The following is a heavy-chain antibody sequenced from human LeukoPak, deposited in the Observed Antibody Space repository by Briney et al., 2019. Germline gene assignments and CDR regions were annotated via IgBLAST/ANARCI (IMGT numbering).Heavy chain of an antibody. CDR2: TSNSDYP. V-gene: IGHV4-31*03. J-gene: IGHJ4*02. CDR3: ARDFRVAGTRSYYFDY. D-gene: IGHD6-19*01. CDR1: GASIRTSEDH. Sequence: PSETLSLTCTVSGASIRTSEDHWTWIRQHPGKGLEWIGYTSNSDYPDSNPSLKSRVTISLDTSKNQFSLKLRSVTAADTAVYYCARDFRVAGTRSYYFDYWGQGTLVTVSS.